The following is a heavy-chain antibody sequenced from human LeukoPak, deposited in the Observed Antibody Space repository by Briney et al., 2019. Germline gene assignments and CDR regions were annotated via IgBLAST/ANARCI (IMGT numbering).Heavy chain of an antibody. J-gene: IGHJ4*02. CDR1: GFTVSSNY. Sequence: GGSLRLSCVASGFTVSSNYMSWVRQAPGKGLEGVSLLYSDGSAFYGDSVKGRFTISRDNSKNTVYLQMNSLRGEDTAVYYCARDSSSFPNYFDYWGQGTLVTVSS. CDR3: ARDSSSFPNYFDY. V-gene: IGHV3-53*01. CDR2: LYSDGSA. D-gene: IGHD2/OR15-2a*01.